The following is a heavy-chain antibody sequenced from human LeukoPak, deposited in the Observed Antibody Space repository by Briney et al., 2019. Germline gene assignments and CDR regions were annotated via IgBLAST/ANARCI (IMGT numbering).Heavy chain of an antibody. Sequence: GGSLRLSCATSGFTFGTYGMHWVRQAPGKGLEWVALIWFDGSREYYGDSVKGRFIISRDNSKNTLYLQMNSLRAEDTAVYYCARWLSYKIDSNGFLDYWGQGTLVTVSS. D-gene: IGHD3-22*01. V-gene: IGHV3-33*08. J-gene: IGHJ4*02. CDR3: ARWLSYKIDSNGFLDY. CDR2: IWFDGSRE. CDR1: GFTFGTYG.